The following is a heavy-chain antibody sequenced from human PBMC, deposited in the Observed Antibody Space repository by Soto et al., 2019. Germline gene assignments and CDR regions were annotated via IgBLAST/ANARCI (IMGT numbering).Heavy chain of an antibody. J-gene: IGHJ6*03. CDR2: IYSGGST. Sequence: GGSLRLSCAASGFTVSSNYMSWVRQAPGKGLEWVSVIYSGGSTYYADSVKGRFTISRHNSKNTLYLQMNSLRAEDTAVYYCARVTSPPVYYYYYYMDVWGKGTTVTSP. V-gene: IGHV3-53*04. CDR3: ARVTSPPVYYYYYYMDV. CDR1: GFTVSSNY.